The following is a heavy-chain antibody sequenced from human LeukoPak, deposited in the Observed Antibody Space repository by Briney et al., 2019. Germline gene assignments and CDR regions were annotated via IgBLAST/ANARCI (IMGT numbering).Heavy chain of an antibody. CDR2: ISYDGSNK. J-gene: IGHJ6*02. Sequence: PGGSLRLSCVASRLTFSNYAMTWVRQAPGKGLEWVAVISYDGSNKYYADSVKGRFTISRDNSKNTLYLQMNSLRAEDTAVYYCAREPPYCSGGSCYSDDYYYYGMDVWGQGTTVTVSS. CDR3: AREPPYCSGGSCYSDDYYYYGMDV. CDR1: RLTFSNYA. D-gene: IGHD2-15*01. V-gene: IGHV3-30-3*01.